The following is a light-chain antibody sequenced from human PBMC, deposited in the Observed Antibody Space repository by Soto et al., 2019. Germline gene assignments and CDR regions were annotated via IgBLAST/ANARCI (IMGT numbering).Light chain of an antibody. J-gene: IGLJ1*01. CDR1: SSNIGAGYD. CDR2: GNS. CDR3: QSYDSSLSGRYV. Sequence: QSVLTQPPSVSGAPGQRVTISCTGSSSNIGAGYDVHWYQQLPGTAPKLLIYGNSNRPSWVPDRFSGSKYGTSASLAITGLQAEDEADYYCQSYDSSLSGRYVFGTGTKLTVL. V-gene: IGLV1-40*01.